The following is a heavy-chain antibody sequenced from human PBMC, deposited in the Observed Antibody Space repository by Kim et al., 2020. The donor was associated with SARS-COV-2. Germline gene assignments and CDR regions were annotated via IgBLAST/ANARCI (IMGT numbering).Heavy chain of an antibody. CDR2: IIPIFGTA. J-gene: IGHJ3*02. CDR3: ARDNYYDSSGSQPGRAFDI. V-gene: IGHV1-69*13. CDR1: GGTFSSYA. Sequence: SVKVSCKASGGTFSSYAISWVRQAPGQGLEWMGGIIPIFGTANYAQKFQGRVTITADESTSTAYMELSSLRSEDTAVYYCARDNYYDSSGSQPGRAFDIWGQGTMVTVSS. D-gene: IGHD3-22*01.